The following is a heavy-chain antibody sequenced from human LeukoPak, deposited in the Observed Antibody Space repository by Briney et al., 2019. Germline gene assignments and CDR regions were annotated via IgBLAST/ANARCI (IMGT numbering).Heavy chain of an antibody. D-gene: IGHD3-3*01. CDR1: GGSISSYY. CDR3: ARDLGSGVYYYYYYMDV. V-gene: IGHV4-4*07. J-gene: IGHJ6*03. CDR2: MYTSGRT. Sequence: SETLSLTCTVSGGSISSYYWSWIRQPAGKGLEGMGGMYTSGRTNFNPSLKSRVTMSVDTSKNQFSLKLSSVTAADTAVYYCARDLGSGVYYYYYYMDVWGKGTTVTVSS.